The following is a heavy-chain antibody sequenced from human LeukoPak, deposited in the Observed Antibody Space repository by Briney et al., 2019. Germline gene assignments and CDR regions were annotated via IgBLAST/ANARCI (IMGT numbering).Heavy chain of an antibody. Sequence: SETLSLTCAVYGGSFSGYYWSWIRQPPGKGLKWIGEINHSGSTNYNPSLKSRVTISVDTSKNQFSLKLSSVTTADTAVYYCARGGYSYGSRYYYGMDVWGQGTTVTVSS. J-gene: IGHJ6*02. CDR3: ARGGYSYGSRYYYGMDV. D-gene: IGHD5-18*01. CDR2: INHSGST. V-gene: IGHV4-34*01. CDR1: GGSFSGYY.